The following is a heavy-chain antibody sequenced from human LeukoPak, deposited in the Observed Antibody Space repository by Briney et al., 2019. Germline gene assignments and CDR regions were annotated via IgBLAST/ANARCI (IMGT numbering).Heavy chain of an antibody. CDR1: GYSISSGYY. D-gene: IGHD2-2*03. Sequence: SETLSLTCAVSGYSISSGYYWSWIRQPPGKGLEWVGYIYYSGSTYYNPSLKSRVTISVDTSKNQFSLKLSSVTAADTAVYYCARGAGFCSSTSCSDAFDIWGQGTMVTVSS. J-gene: IGHJ3*02. CDR3: ARGAGFCSSTSCSDAFDI. V-gene: IGHV4-30-4*08. CDR2: IYYSGST.